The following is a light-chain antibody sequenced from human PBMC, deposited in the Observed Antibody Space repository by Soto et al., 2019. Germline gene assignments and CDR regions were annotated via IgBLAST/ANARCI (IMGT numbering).Light chain of an antibody. CDR1: SSTIGNNP. CDR2: GNN. V-gene: IGLV1-44*01. J-gene: IGLJ2*01. CDR3: ATWHDSLNGPV. Sequence: QSVLTQPPSASGTPGQRVTISCSGSSSTIGNNPVKWYQQLPGTAPKVLIYGNNLRPSGVPDRFSGSKSGTSASLAISGLQSEDEADYYCATWHDSLNGPVFGGGTKLTVL.